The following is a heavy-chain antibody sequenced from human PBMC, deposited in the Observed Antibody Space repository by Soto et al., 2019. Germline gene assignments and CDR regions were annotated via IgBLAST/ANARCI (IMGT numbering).Heavy chain of an antibody. CDR2: ISCCGGST. Sequence: EVQLLESGGGVVQPGGSLRLSCVASGFNFKKFAMAWVRQAPGEGLEWVSGISCCGGSTSYADSVKGRFSIARDASKNTLSLQMNSLRVEDTAQYSCAKADGEQWLVPHLDNWGQGTLVTVS. CDR3: AKADGEQWLVPHLDN. V-gene: IGHV3-23*01. J-gene: IGHJ4*02. CDR1: GFNFKKFA. D-gene: IGHD6-19*01.